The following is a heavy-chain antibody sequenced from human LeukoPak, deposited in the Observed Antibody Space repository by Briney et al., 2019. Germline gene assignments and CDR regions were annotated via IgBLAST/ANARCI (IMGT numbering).Heavy chain of an antibody. D-gene: IGHD4-17*01. Sequence: GALRLSCAASGFTFGIYTMNWVRQAPGKGLEWVAVISYDGSNKYYADSVKGRFTISRDNSKNTLYLQMNSLRAEDTAVYYCARALYGDYVNGAFDIWGQGTMVTVSS. V-gene: IGHV3-30-3*01. CDR1: GFTFGIYT. CDR2: ISYDGSNK. J-gene: IGHJ3*02. CDR3: ARALYGDYVNGAFDI.